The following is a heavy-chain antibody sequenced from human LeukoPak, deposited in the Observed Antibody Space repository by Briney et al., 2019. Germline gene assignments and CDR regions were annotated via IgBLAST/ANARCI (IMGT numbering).Heavy chain of an antibody. CDR1: GFTFGNYV. Sequence: GGSLRLSCAASGFTFGNYVISWVRQAPGKGLEWISQISANSNYKYYADSVKGRFTISRDNSKNTLFLQMSSLTAEDTAVYFCAKGRSSCNSASRHLWYFDLWGRGTLVSVSS. J-gene: IGHJ2*01. D-gene: IGHD2-2*01. V-gene: IGHV3-23*01. CDR2: ISANSNYK. CDR3: AKGRSSCNSASRHLWYFDL.